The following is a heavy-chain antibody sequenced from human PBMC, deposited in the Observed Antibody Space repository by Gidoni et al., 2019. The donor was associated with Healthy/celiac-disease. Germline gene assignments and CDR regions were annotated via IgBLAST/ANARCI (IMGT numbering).Heavy chain of an antibody. Sequence: EVQLVESGGGLVQPGGSLSLSCAASGFTFCSYSMNWVRQAPGKGLEWVAYISSSSSTIYYADSVKGRFTISRENAKNSLYLQMNSLRDEDTAVYYCARADYDFWSDATGGAFDIWGQGTMVTVSS. V-gene: IGHV3-48*02. CDR1: GFTFCSYS. CDR2: ISSSSSTI. D-gene: IGHD3-3*01. J-gene: IGHJ3*02. CDR3: ARADYDFWSDATGGAFDI.